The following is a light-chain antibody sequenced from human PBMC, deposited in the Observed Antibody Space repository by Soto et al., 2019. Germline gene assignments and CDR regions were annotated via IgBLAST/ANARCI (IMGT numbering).Light chain of an antibody. Sequence: QPVLTQSPSASASLGASVKLTCTLSSGHRSYAIAWHQQQPEKGPRYLMKLNSDGSHSKGDGIPDRFSGSSSGAERYLTISSLQSEDEADYYCQTWGTGILVFGGGTKLTV. CDR1: SGHRSYA. V-gene: IGLV4-69*01. J-gene: IGLJ2*01. CDR3: QTWGTGILV. CDR2: LNSDGSH.